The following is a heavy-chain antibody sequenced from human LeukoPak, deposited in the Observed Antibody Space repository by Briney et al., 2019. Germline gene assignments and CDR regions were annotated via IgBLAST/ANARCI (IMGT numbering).Heavy chain of an antibody. D-gene: IGHD3-9*01. CDR2: IWYDGSNK. J-gene: IGHJ6*02. V-gene: IGHV3-33*01. CDR3: ARGYDILTGYQCGMDV. Sequence: GGSLRLSCAASGFTFSSYGMHWVRQAPGKGLEWVAVIWYDGSNKYYADSVKGRFTISRDNSKNTLYLQMNSLRAEDTAVYYCARGYDILTGYQCGMDVWGQGTTVTVSS. CDR1: GFTFSSYG.